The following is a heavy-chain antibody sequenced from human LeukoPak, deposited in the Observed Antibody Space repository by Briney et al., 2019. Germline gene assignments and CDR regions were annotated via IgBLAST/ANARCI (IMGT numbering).Heavy chain of an antibody. J-gene: IGHJ3*02. Sequence: GSLRLSCAASGFTFDNYGMSWVRQPPGKGLEWIGEIYHSGSTNYNPSLKSRVTISVDTSKNQFSLKLSSVTAADTAVYYCARDLSPVVVVAAGAFDIWGQGTMVTVSS. CDR3: ARDLSPVVVVAAGAFDI. D-gene: IGHD2-15*01. CDR1: GFTFDNYGM. CDR2: IYHSGST. V-gene: IGHV4-4*02.